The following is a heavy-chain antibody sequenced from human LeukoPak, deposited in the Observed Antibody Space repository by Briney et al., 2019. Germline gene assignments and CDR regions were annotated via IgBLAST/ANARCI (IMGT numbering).Heavy chain of an antibody. Sequence: KPSETLSLTCTVSGGSISTYYWSWIRQPPGKGLEWIGYMYRTGSTNYNPSLKSRVTITPDTSKNQFSLRLTSVTAADTAVYYCAREGTYGCYNWFDPWGQGTLVTVSS. CDR2: MYRTGST. D-gene: IGHD3-10*01. CDR3: AREGTYGCYNWFDP. J-gene: IGHJ5*02. V-gene: IGHV4-59*01. CDR1: GGSISTYY.